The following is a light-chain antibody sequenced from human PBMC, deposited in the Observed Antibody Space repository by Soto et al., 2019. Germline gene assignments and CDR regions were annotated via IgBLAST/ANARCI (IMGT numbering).Light chain of an antibody. CDR1: QSVSSY. Sequence: EIVLTQSPATLSLSPGERATLSCRASQSVSSYLAWYQQKPGQAPRLLIHDASNRAAGIPARFSGSGSGTDFTLPISSLEPEDFAVYFCQQRSSWPRGTFGQGTKLEIK. J-gene: IGKJ2*02. CDR2: DAS. CDR3: QQRSSWPRGT. V-gene: IGKV3-11*01.